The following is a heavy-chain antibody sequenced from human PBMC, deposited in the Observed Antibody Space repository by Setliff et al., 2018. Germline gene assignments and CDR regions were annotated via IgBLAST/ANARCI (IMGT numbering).Heavy chain of an antibody. CDR2: IYYTTNG. J-gene: IGHJ4*02. CDR3: ARAPVGDRDGLFDS. D-gene: IGHD3-16*01. V-gene: IGHV4-30-4*08. CDR1: GDSISSGDDF. Sequence: PSETLSLTCTVYGDSISSGDDFWSWIRQPPGKGLEWIGSIYYTTNGHYNPSLKSRVTMSVDTSKNHFSLELTSVTAADTAVYYCARAPVGDRDGLFDSWGQGTLVTVSS.